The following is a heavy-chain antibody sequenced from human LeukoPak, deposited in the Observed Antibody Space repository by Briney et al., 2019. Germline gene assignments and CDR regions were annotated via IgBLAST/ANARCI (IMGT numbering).Heavy chain of an antibody. V-gene: IGHV3-33*01. CDR3: ARDPSIGNFDY. D-gene: IGHD6-6*01. CDR2: IWYDGSNK. CDR1: GFTFSSYG. J-gene: IGHJ4*02. Sequence: PGGSLRLSCAASGFTFSSYGMHWVRQAPGKGLEWVAVIWYDGSNKYYADSVKGRFTISRDNSKNTLYLQMNSLRAEDTAVYYCARDPSIGNFDYWGQGTLVTVSS.